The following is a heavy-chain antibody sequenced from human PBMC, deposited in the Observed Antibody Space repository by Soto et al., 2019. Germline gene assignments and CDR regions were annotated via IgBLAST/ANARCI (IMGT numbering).Heavy chain of an antibody. Sequence: ASVKVSCKVSGYTLTELSMHWVRQAPGKGLEWMGGFDPEDGETIYAQKFQGRVTMTEDTPTDTAYMELSSLRSEDTAVYYCATADYSNYAGSRYYYYYMDVWGKGTTVTVSS. CDR1: GYTLTELS. V-gene: IGHV1-24*01. CDR3: ATADYSNYAGSRYYYYYMDV. J-gene: IGHJ6*03. D-gene: IGHD4-4*01. CDR2: FDPEDGET.